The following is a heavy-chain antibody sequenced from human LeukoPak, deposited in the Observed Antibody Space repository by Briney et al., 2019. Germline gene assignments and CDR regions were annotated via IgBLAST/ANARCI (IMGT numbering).Heavy chain of an antibody. V-gene: IGHV3-66*01. D-gene: IGHD3-16*02. CDR2: TYSGGST. CDR3: AKDRIWGSYRYFHY. Sequence: GGSLRLSCAASGFSFSSNWMHWVRQAPEKGLEWVSLTYSGGSTYYADSVKGRFTISRDNSKNTLYLQMNSLRAEDTAVYYCAKDRIWGSYRYFHYWGQGTLVTVSS. CDR1: GFSFSSNW. J-gene: IGHJ4*02.